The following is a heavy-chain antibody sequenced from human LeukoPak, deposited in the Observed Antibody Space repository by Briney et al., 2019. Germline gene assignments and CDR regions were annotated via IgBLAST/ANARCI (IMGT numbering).Heavy chain of an antibody. CDR3: ANGEKYSSSSGGFDY. V-gene: IGHV3-30*18. Sequence: GGSLRLSCAASGFTVSSYGMHWVRQAPGKGLEWVAVISYDGSNIYCADSVKGRFTISRDNSKNTLCLQMNSLRAEDTAVYYCANGEKYSSSSGGFDYWGQGTLVTVS. J-gene: IGHJ4*02. D-gene: IGHD6-6*01. CDR1: GFTVSSYG. CDR2: ISYDGSNI.